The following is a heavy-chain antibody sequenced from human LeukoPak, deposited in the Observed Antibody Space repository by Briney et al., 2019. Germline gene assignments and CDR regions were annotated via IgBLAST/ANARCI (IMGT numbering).Heavy chain of an antibody. CDR1: GFTFSSYE. D-gene: IGHD3-22*01. CDR2: ISGSGGST. CDR3: VRDWGYDSSGYWQKYFDT. V-gene: IGHV3-23*01. Sequence: PGGSLRLSCAASGFTFSSYEMNWVRQAPGKGLEWVSAISGSGGSTYYADSVKGRFTISRDNSKNTLYLQMNSLRAEDTAVYYCVRDWGYDSSGYWQKYFDTWGQGTLVTVSS. J-gene: IGHJ4*02.